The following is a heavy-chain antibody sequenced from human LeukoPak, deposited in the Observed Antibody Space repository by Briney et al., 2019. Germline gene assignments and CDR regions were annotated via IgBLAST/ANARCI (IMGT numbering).Heavy chain of an antibody. Sequence: GGSLRLSCAASGFTVSSNYMSWVRQAPGKGLEWVSVIYSGGSTYYADSVKGRFTISRDNSKNTLYLQMNSLRAEDTAVYYCAKDVLDYGSGSPSTFYYYYGMDVWGQGTTVTVSS. J-gene: IGHJ6*02. CDR3: AKDVLDYGSGSPSTFYYYYGMDV. CDR1: GFTVSSNY. V-gene: IGHV3-53*01. D-gene: IGHD3-10*01. CDR2: IYSGGST.